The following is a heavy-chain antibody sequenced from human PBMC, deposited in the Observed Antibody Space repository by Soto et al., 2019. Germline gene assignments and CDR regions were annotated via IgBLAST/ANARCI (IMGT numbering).Heavy chain of an antibody. Sequence: ASVKVSCKASGGTFSSYAISWVRQAPGQGLEWMGGIIPIFGTANYAQKFQGRVTITADESTSTAYMELSSLRSEDTAVYYCARDSEGGRGTIDFAFDIWGQGTMVTVSS. CDR2: IIPIFGTA. CDR3: ARDSEGGRGTIDFAFDI. V-gene: IGHV1-69*13. CDR1: GGTFSSYA. D-gene: IGHD3-3*01. J-gene: IGHJ3*02.